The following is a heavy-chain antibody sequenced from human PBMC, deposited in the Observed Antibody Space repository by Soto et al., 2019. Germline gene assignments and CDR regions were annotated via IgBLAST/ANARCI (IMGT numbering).Heavy chain of an antibody. V-gene: IGHV1-2*02. Sequence: QVQLVQSGAEVKKPGASVKVSCKASGYTFTGYYMHWVRQAPGQGLEWMGWINPNSGGTNYAQKFQGRVTMTRDTSISTAYMELSRLRSDDTAVYYCARSRIAARLFYYYYGMDVWGQGTTVTVSS. CDR3: ARSRIAARLFYYYYGMDV. CDR2: INPNSGGT. D-gene: IGHD6-6*01. J-gene: IGHJ6*02. CDR1: GYTFTGYY.